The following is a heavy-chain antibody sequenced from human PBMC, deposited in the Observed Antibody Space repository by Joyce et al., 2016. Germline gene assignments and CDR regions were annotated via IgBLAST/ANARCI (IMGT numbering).Heavy chain of an antibody. CDR2: IHPSGEST. V-gene: IGHV1-46*01. Sequence: QVQLAQSGAEVEKPGASVKVSCKASGYIFGTYYMHWVRQAPGQGLEWMGVIHPSGESTNSAQKFQGRVTITRDASTSTVFMELGGLRSEDTAVYYCARERPTTGGFDVWGQGTMVTVSS. D-gene: IGHD1-14*01. CDR1: GYIFGTYY. J-gene: IGHJ3*01. CDR3: ARERPTTGGFDV.